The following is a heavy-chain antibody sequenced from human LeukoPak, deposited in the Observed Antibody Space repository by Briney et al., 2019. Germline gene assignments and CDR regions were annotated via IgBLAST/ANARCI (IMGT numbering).Heavy chain of an antibody. J-gene: IGHJ4*02. Sequence: PGGSLRLSCAASGFTFSFYAMHRVRQAPGKGLECVAFISYDAYNKYYADSVKGRFTISRDNSRNTAYLQMNTLRVDDTAVYYCVRGEEELQLGESRAFSPDYWGRGTLVTVSS. CDR1: GFTFSFYA. V-gene: IGHV3-30-3*01. D-gene: IGHD3-16*01. CDR2: ISYDAYNK. CDR3: VRGEEELQLGESRAFSPDY.